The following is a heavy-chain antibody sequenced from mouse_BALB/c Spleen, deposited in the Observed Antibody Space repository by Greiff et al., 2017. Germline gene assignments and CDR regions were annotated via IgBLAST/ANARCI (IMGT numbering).Heavy chain of an antibody. J-gene: IGHJ2*01. CDR1: GFNIKDTY. CDR3: ATYGYDAWFAY. V-gene: IGHV14-3*02. D-gene: IGHD2-2*01. Sequence: VQLQQSGAELVKPGASVKLSCTASGFNIKDTYMHWVKQRPEQGLEWIGRIDPANGNTKYDPKFQGKATITADTSSNTAYLQLSSLTSEDTAVYYCATYGYDAWFAYWGQGTTLTVSS. CDR2: IDPANGNT.